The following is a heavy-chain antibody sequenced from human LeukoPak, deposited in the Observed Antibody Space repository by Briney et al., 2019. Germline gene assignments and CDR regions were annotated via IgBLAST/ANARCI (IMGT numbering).Heavy chain of an antibody. CDR3: ARDLGYSKTGWHYFDY. V-gene: IGHV4-59*01. J-gene: IGHJ4*02. CDR1: GGSISSYY. CDR2: IYYTGSI. Sequence: SETLSLTCTVSGGSISSYYWSWMRQPPGKGLEWIGYIYYTGSINYIPSLRSRVTISVDTSKNQFSLKLTSVTAADTAVYYCARDLGYSKTGWHYFDYWGQGILVTVSS. D-gene: IGHD2-21*01.